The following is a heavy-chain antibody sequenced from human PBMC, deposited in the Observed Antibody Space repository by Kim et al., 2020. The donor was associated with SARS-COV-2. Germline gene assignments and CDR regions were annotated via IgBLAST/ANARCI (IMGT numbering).Heavy chain of an antibody. V-gene: IGHV4-4*02. D-gene: IGHD3-22*01. CDR3: ARVTVGSSGSYLGDY. Sequence: NPPPRSRVTISVDKSKNQFSLKLSSVTAADTAVYYCARVTVGSSGSYLGDYWGQGTLVTVSS. J-gene: IGHJ4*02.